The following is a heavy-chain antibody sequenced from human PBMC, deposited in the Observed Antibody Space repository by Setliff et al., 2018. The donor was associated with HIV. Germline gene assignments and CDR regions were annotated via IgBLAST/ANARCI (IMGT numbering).Heavy chain of an antibody. D-gene: IGHD3-10*01. J-gene: IGHJ5*02. V-gene: IGHV4-4*07. CDR1: GGSFSNYR. CDR2: IYRSGTT. CDR3: ARDRHYSGLGSYGP. Sequence: KPSETLSLTCTIFGGSFSNYRWSWIRQPAGRGLEWIGRIYRSGTTDYKPSLKSRVSMSLDTSRNQFSLKLTSVTAEDTAVYYCARDRHYSGLGSYGPWGPGILVTVPS.